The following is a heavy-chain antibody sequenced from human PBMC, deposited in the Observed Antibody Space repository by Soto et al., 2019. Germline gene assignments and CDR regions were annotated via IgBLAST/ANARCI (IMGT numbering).Heavy chain of an antibody. V-gene: IGHV4-34*01. CDR2: INHSGST. CDR1: GGSFSGYY. Sequence: QVQLQQWGAGLLKPSETLSLTCAVYGGSFSGYYWSWIRQPPGKGLEWIGEINHSGSTNYNPSLKCRVTTSVDTSKNQFALTLSSVTAAATAVYYCASTTVGIGPLSSFDYWGQGTLVAVSS. CDR3: ASTTVGIGPLSSFDY. D-gene: IGHD4-17*01. J-gene: IGHJ4*02.